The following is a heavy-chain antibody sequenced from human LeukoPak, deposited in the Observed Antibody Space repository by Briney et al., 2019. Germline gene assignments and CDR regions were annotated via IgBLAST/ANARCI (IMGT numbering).Heavy chain of an antibody. CDR1: GGSISSSTYY. CDR2: IYRSGRT. J-gene: IGHJ4*02. V-gene: IGHV4-39*02. CDR3: VSSSWAFDF. Sequence: SETLSLTCIVSGGSISSSTYYLGWDRQPPGMGLEWIGSIYRSGRTYYNPSLKSRAILSVDTSKNHFSLKVNSVTATDTAVYYCVSSSWAFDFWGQGTLVTVSS. D-gene: IGHD6-13*01.